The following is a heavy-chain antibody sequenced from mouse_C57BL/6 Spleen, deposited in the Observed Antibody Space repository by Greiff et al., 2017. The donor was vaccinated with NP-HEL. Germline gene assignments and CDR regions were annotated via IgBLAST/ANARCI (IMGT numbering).Heavy chain of an antibody. CDR1: GYTFTSYG. J-gene: IGHJ4*01. V-gene: IGHV1-81*01. CDR3: AREEGYYYGSSLYYAMDY. D-gene: IGHD1-1*01. Sequence: VKVVESGAELARPGASVKLSCKASGYTFTSYGISWVKQRTGQGLEWIGEIYPRSGNTYYNEKFKGKATLTADKSSSTAYMELRSLTSEDSAVYFCAREEGYYYGSSLYYAMDYWGQGTSVTVSS. CDR2: IYPRSGNT.